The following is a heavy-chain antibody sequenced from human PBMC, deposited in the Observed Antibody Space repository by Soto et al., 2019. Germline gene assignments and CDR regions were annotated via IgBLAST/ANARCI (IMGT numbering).Heavy chain of an antibody. CDR3: ARARIPDAFDI. CDR2: INPNSGGP. V-gene: IGHV1-2*02. CDR1: RDTFTGYY. Sequence: QVHLVQSGAEVKKPGASVKVSCKASRDTFTGYYMHWVRQAPGQGLEWMGWINPNSGGPNYAQKFQGRVTMTRDTSISTVYMELSRLRSDDTAVYYWARARIPDAFDIWGQVTMVTVSS. J-gene: IGHJ3*02.